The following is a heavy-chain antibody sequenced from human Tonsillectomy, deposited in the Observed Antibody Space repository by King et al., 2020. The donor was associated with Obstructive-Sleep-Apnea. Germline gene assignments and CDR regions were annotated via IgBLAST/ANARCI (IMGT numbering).Heavy chain of an antibody. CDR2: IYHDEST. D-gene: IGHD3-22*01. J-gene: IGHJ5*01. CDR3: ARTYDSSGYFDW. Sequence: PLQESGPGLVRPPGTLSLTCAVSGASIRSSNWWSWVRQPPGKGLEWIGEIYHDESTHYNPSLESRVTISVDKSKNQFSLRLTSVTAADTAVYYCARTYDSSGYFDWWGQGTLVTVSS. CDR1: GASIRSSNW. V-gene: IGHV4-4*03.